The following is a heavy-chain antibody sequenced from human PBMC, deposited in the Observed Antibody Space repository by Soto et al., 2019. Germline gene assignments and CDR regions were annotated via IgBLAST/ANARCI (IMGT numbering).Heavy chain of an antibody. V-gene: IGHV4-31*03. CDR1: GGSITSHIYY. CDR3: AAYDYGDFYFDN. Sequence: ASETLSLTCTVSGGSITSHIYYWSWIRQHPGQGLEWIGNIYFRGTTYYNPSLESRVLMSLDTSKNQFSLRLTSVTVADTAVYFCAAYDYGDFYFDNWGQGTLVTVSS. D-gene: IGHD4-17*01. CDR2: IYFRGTT. J-gene: IGHJ4*02.